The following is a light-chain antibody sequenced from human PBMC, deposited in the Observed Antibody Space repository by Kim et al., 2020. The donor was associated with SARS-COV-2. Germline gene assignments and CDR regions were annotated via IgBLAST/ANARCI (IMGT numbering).Light chain of an antibody. Sequence: GQSITISCTGTSRDIGAYNYVSWYQQHPVKAPKLMISDVNRRPSGISHRFSASKSGNTASLTISGLQAEDEAYYFCSSYATGRTWVFGGGTKVTVL. V-gene: IGLV2-14*03. CDR2: DVN. CDR1: SRDIGAYNY. J-gene: IGLJ3*02. CDR3: SSYATGRTWV.